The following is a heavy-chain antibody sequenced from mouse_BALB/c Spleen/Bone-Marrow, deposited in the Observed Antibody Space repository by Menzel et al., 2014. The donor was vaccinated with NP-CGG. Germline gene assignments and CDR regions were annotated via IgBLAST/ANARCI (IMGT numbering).Heavy chain of an antibody. Sequence: VQLQQSGDELVRPGTSVKVSCKASGYAFTNYLIEWFKQRPGQGLEWIGRINPGIGGTTYNAKFKGKATLTADKSSTAACMQLGNLTSDDSAVYYCAGFTGAYWGQGTTLTVST. J-gene: IGHJ2*01. V-gene: IGHV1-54*01. CDR1: GYAFTNYL. CDR3: AGFTGAY. CDR2: INPGIGGT.